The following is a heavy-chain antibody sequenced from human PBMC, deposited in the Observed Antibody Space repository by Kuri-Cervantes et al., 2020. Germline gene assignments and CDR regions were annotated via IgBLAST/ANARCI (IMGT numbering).Heavy chain of an antibody. J-gene: IGHJ4*02. CDR1: GGTFSSYA. V-gene: IGHV1-69*13. CDR3: ASHIAVARMVDY. CDR2: IIPIFGTA. Sequence: SVKVSCKASGGTFSSYAISWVRQAPGQGLEWMGGIIPIFGTANYAQKFQGRATITADESTSTAYMELSSLRSEDTAVYYCASHIAVARMVDYWGQGTLVTVSS. D-gene: IGHD6-19*01.